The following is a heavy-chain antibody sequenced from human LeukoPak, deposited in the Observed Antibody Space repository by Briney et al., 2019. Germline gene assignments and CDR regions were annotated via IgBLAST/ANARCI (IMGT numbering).Heavy chain of an antibody. CDR1: GFTFSSYS. Sequence: GGSLRLSCAASGFTFSSYSMNWVRQAPGKGLEWVSVIYSGGSTYYADSVKGRFTISRDNSKNTLYLQMNSLRAEDTAVYYCARGRSGSYYDYWGQGTLVTVSS. D-gene: IGHD1-26*01. CDR2: IYSGGST. CDR3: ARGRSGSYYDY. V-gene: IGHV3-53*01. J-gene: IGHJ4*02.